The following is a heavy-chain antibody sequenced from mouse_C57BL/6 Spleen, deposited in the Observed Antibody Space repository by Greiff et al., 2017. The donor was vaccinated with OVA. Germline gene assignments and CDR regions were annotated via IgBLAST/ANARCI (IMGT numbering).Heavy chain of an antibody. V-gene: IGHV1-4*01. CDR2: INPSSGYT. Sequence: VQLQQSGAELARPGASVKMSCKASGYTFTSYTMHWVKQRPGQGLEWIGYINPSSGYTKYNQKFKDKATLTADKSSSTAYMQLSSLTSEDSAVYYCARDSNYGDYFDYWGQGTTLTVSS. CDR3: ARDSNYGDYFDY. J-gene: IGHJ2*01. D-gene: IGHD2-5*01. CDR1: GYTFTSYT.